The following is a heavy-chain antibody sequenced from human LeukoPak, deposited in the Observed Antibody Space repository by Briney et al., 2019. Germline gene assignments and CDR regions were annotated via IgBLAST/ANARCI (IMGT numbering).Heavy chain of an antibody. CDR1: GFTFSSYA. V-gene: IGHV3-23*01. CDR2: ISSSSSYT. D-gene: IGHD6-13*01. J-gene: IGHJ5*02. CDR3: AKGSFSFDP. Sequence: GGSLRLSCAASGFTFSSYAMSWVRQAPGKGLEWVSSISSSSSYTYYADSVKGRFIISRDNSKNTLYLQMNSLRVEDTAVYYCAKGSFSFDPWGQGTLVTVSS.